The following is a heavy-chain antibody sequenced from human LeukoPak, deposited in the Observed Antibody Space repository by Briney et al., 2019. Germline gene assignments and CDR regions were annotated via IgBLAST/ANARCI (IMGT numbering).Heavy chain of an antibody. CDR3: ARAPRIVVVPAAISWLLNY. CDR1: GYTFTGYY. V-gene: IGHV1-2*02. J-gene: IGHJ4*02. D-gene: IGHD2-2*01. CDR2: INPNSGGT. Sequence: ASVKVSCKASGYTFTGYYMHWVRQAPGQGLEWMGWINPNSGGTNYAQKFQGRVTMTRDTSISTAYMELSRLRSDDTAVYYCARAPRIVVVPAAISWLLNYWGQETLVTVSS.